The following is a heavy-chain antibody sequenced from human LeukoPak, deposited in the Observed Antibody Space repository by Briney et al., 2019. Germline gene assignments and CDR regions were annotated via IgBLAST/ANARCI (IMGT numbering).Heavy chain of an antibody. CDR2: ISAYNGNT. V-gene: IGHV1-18*01. J-gene: IGHJ3*02. CDR1: GYTFTSYG. D-gene: IGHD6-19*01. Sequence: VASVKVSCKASGYTFTSYGISWVRQAPGQGLEWMGWISAYNGNTNYAQKLQGRVTMTTDTSTNTAYMELRSLRSDDTAVYYCAKAGSGGGAFDIWGQGTMVTVSS. CDR3: AKAGSGGGAFDI.